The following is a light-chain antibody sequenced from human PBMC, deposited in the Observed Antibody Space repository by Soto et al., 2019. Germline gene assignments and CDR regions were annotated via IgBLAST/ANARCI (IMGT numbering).Light chain of an antibody. J-gene: IGKJ3*01. V-gene: IGKV3-20*01. CDR3: QQYGSSLFT. Sequence: EIVLTQSPGTLSLSPGERATLSCRASQSVSSKYLAWYQQKPGQAPRVLIYGTSIRASGVTERFSGGGSGTVFTLTITRLEPEDFAVYYCQQYGSSLFTFGPGTKVDFK. CDR1: QSVSSKY. CDR2: GTS.